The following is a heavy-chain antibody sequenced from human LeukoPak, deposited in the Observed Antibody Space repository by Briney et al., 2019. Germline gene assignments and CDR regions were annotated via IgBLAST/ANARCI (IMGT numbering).Heavy chain of an antibody. D-gene: IGHD1-7*01. CDR2: IYTSGST. Sequence: SETLSLTCTVSGGSISNFYWSWIRQPAGKGLEWIGRIYTSGSTDYNPSLKSRVTLSVDTSKNHFSLKLTSVTAADTAVYYYVRGGVGTTFGWFDPWGRGTLVTVSS. CDR1: GGSISNFY. V-gene: IGHV4-4*07. J-gene: IGHJ5*02. CDR3: VRGGVGTTFGWFDP.